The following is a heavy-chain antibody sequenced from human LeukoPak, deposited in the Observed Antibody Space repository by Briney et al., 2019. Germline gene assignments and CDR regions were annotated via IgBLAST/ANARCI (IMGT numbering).Heavy chain of an antibody. J-gene: IGHJ2*01. CDR2: IAGDESHT. D-gene: IGHD5-12*01. CDR1: GFTFSTYW. V-gene: IGHV3-74*01. Sequence: GGSLRLSCAASGFTFSTYWMHWVRQVPGKGLVWVSRIAGDESHTNYADSVRGRFTISRDNAKNTLYLQLNSLRAEDTAVYYCARAGPGYSGHDYWYFDLWGRGTLVTVSS. CDR3: ARAGPGYSGHDYWYFDL.